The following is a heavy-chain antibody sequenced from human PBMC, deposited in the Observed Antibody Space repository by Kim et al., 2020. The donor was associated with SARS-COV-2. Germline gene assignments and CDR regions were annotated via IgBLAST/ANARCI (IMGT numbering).Heavy chain of an antibody. D-gene: IGHD4-17*01. J-gene: IGHJ4*02. CDR1: GGSISSYY. CDR3: ASLKFRTTVTKDPYYFDY. V-gene: IGHV4-59*08. CDR2: IYYSGST. Sequence: SETLSLTCTVSGGSISSYYWSWIRQPPGKGLEWIGYIYYSGSTNYNPSLKSRVTISVDTSKNQFSLKLSSVTAADTAVYYCASLKFRTTVTKDPYYFDYWGQGTLVTVSS.